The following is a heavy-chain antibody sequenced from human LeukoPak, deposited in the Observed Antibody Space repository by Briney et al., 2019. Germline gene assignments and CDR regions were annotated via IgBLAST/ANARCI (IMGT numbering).Heavy chain of an antibody. Sequence: PSDTLSLPCTVSGVPISSGSYCWSWIRPPAGKGLEWVGRIYTSGSTNYNPSLKSRVTISVDTSKNQFSLKLSSVTAADTAVYYCARTEYCGGDCYSDYWGQGTLVTVSS. D-gene: IGHD2-21*02. CDR1: GVPISSGSYC. V-gene: IGHV4-61*02. CDR2: IYTSGST. CDR3: ARTEYCGGDCYSDY. J-gene: IGHJ4*02.